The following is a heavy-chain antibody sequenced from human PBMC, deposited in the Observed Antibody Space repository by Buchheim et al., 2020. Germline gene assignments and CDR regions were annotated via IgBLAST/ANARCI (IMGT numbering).Heavy chain of an antibody. CDR1: GFTFSSYG. D-gene: IGHD3-22*01. Sequence: QVQLVESGGGVVQPGRSLRLSCAASGFTFSSYGMHWVRQAPGKGLEWVAVISYDGSNKYYADSVQGRFTISRDNSKNTLYLQMNSLRAEDTAVYYCAKDLMIVVVITDHYGMDVWGQGTT. CDR3: AKDLMIVVVITDHYGMDV. J-gene: IGHJ6*02. V-gene: IGHV3-30*18. CDR2: ISYDGSNK.